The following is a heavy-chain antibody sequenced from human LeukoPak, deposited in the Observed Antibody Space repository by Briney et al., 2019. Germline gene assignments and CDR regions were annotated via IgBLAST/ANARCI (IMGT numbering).Heavy chain of an antibody. CDR3: AKDGSYDSSGYYYFY. CDR2: ISGSGGST. V-gene: IGHV3-23*01. J-gene: IGHJ4*02. Sequence: PGGSLRLSCAASGFTFSSYAMSWVRQAPGKGLEWVSAISGSGGSTYYADSVKGRFTISRDNSKNTLYLQMNSLRAEDTAVYYCAKDGSYDSSGYYYFYWGQGTLVTVSS. D-gene: IGHD3-22*01. CDR1: GFTFSSYA.